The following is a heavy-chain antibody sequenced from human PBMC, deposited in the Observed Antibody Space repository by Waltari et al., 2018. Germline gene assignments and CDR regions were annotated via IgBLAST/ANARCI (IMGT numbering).Heavy chain of an antibody. CDR2: FSWNAGET. D-gene: IGHD3-22*01. V-gene: IGHV3-20*04. CDR3: AKDGGYSYYNSYFDV. CDR1: GFDFEFSG. J-gene: IGHJ4*02. Sequence: HLVESGGGGVRPGGSLRLSCAASGFDFEFSGMSWVRQAPGKGLEWVASFSWNAGETYYAEGAEGRFTISRDNAKNSLYLQMNSLRAEDTAFYYCAKDGGYSYYNSYFDVWGQGTLVTVSS.